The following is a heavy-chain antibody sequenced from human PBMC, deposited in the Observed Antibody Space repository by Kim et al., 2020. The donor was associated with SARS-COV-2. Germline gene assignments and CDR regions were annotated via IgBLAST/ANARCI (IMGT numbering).Heavy chain of an antibody. CDR2: IYYSGST. CDR1: GGSISSSRYY. V-gene: IGHV4-39*01. CDR3: ARHDTYGDDSSGYYPPPLKY. D-gene: IGHD3-22*01. Sequence: SETLSLTCTVSGGSISSSRYYWGWIRQPPGKGLEWIGSIYYSGSTYYNPSLKSRVTISVDTSKNQFSLKLSSVTAADTAVYYCARHDTYGDDSSGYYPPPLKYWGQGTLVTVSS. J-gene: IGHJ4*02.